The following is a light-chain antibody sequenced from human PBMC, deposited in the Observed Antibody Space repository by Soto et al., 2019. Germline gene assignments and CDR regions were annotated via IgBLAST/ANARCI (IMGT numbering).Light chain of an antibody. J-gene: IGLJ2*01. Sequence: QSVLTQPASVSGSPGQSITISCTGTSSDVGGYNYVSWYQQQPGKAPNLIIFDVSNRPSGVSNRFSGSKSGNSASLTISGLQAEDEADYYCSSYTGSNTPVVFGGGTKLTVL. CDR3: SSYTGSNTPVV. CDR1: SSDVGGYNY. CDR2: DVS. V-gene: IGLV2-14*01.